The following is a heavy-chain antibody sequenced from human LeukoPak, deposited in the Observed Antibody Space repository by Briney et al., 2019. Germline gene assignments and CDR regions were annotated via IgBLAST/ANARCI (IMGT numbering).Heavy chain of an antibody. Sequence: PSETLSLTCNVFGGSISSYYWSWIRQPPGKGLEWIGYIYYSGSTKYNPSLKSRVTISVDTSKNQFSLKLSSVTAADTAVYYCARSYFYDSSGFFDYWGQGTLVTVSS. J-gene: IGHJ4*02. D-gene: IGHD3-22*01. CDR1: GGSISSYY. CDR3: ARSYFYDSSGFFDY. CDR2: IYYSGST. V-gene: IGHV4-59*08.